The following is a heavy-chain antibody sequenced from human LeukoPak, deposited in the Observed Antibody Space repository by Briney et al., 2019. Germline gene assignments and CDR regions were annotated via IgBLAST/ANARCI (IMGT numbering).Heavy chain of an antibody. Sequence: KASETVSLTCAVYGGSFSCYYWSWIRQPPGKGLEWIGEINHSGSTNYNPSLKSRVTISVDTSKNQFSLKLSSVTAADTAVYYCARGRGPTMIAWGQGTLVTVSS. CDR3: ARGRGPTMIA. D-gene: IGHD3-22*01. V-gene: IGHV4-34*01. CDR2: INHSGST. CDR1: GGSFSCYY. J-gene: IGHJ5*02.